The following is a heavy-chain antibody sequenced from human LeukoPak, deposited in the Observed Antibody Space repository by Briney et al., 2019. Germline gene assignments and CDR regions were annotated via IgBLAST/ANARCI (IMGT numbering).Heavy chain of an antibody. CDR3: ARVDSGGWYGYIDY. J-gene: IGHJ4*02. V-gene: IGHV4-59*01. CDR2: IYYSGST. D-gene: IGHD6-19*01. Sequence: SETLSLTCTVSGGSISSYHWSWIRQPPGKGLEWIGYIYYSGSTNYNPSLKSRVTMSVDTSKNQFSLKLTSVTAADTAVYYCARVDSGGWYGYIDYWGQGTLVTVSS. CDR1: GGSISSYH.